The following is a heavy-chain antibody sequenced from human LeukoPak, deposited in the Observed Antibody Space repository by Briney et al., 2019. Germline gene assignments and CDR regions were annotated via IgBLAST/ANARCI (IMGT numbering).Heavy chain of an antibody. CDR1: GGSFSGYY. V-gene: IGHV4-34*01. CDR3: ARGRGYYYDSSGYYPSGDY. D-gene: IGHD3-22*01. J-gene: IGHJ4*02. Sequence: SETLSLTCAVYGGSFSGYYWSWIRQPPGKGLEWIGEINHSESTNYNPSLKSRVTISVDTSKNQFSLKLSSVTAADTAVYYCARGRGYYYDSSGYYPSGDYWGQGTLVTVSS. CDR2: INHSEST.